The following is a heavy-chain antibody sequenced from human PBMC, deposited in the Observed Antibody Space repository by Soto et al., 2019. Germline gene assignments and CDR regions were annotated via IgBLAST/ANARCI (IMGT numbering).Heavy chain of an antibody. Sequence: QVQLQESGPGLVKPSQTLSLTCAVSGDSISSTNWWTWVRQPPGKGLEWIGEIYHSGGSNYNPSLRGRVTISVDKSKNQFSLRLSSVTAADTAVYYCAGVPGIVGATHFDCWGQGTLVTVSS. D-gene: IGHD1-26*01. CDR1: GDSISSTNW. J-gene: IGHJ4*02. CDR2: IYHSGGS. V-gene: IGHV4-4*02. CDR3: AGVPGIVGATHFDC.